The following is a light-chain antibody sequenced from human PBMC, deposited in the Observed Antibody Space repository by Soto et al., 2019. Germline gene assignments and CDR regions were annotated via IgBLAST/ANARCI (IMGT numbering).Light chain of an antibody. CDR3: PQRSNWPST. V-gene: IGKV3-11*01. CDR2: DAS. J-gene: IGKJ4*01. CDR1: QSVSSY. Sequence: EIVLTQSPATLSLSPGERATLSCRASQSVSSYLAWYQQKPGQAPRLLIYDASNRATRLPARFSGSWSGTAFTLIITSLEPEDFAVYCRPQRSNWPSTFGGGTKVEIK.